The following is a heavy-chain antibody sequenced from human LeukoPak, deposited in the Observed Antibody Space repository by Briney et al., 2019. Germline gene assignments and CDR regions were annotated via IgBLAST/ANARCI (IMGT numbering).Heavy chain of an antibody. V-gene: IGHV3-23*01. J-gene: IGHJ4*02. Sequence: GGSLRLSCAASGFIFSSHAMNWVRQAPGKGLEWVSGVSGSGSSTFYADSVKGRFTISRDNSKNILYLQMNSLRVDDTAVYYCAKSRVSSWGAIDYWGQGTLLTVSS. CDR2: VSGSGSST. CDR3: AKSRVSSWGAIDY. CDR1: GFIFSSHA. D-gene: IGHD6-13*01.